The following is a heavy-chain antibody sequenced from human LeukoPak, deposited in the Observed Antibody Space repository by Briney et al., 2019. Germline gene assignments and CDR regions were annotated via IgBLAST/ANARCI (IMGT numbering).Heavy chain of an antibody. V-gene: IGHV4-34*01. CDR3: ARGRQDVTMIVVVMAAVSYYLDV. D-gene: IGHD3-22*01. J-gene: IGHJ6*03. Sequence: SETLSLTCAVYGGSFSGYYWTWIRQTPEKGLEWIGEMNPSGSTNYNPSLKSRVTISVDTSKNQFSLELSSVTAAGTAVYYGARGRQDVTMIVVVMAAVSYYLDVWGKGTTVTVS. CDR1: GGSFSGYY. CDR2: MNPSGST.